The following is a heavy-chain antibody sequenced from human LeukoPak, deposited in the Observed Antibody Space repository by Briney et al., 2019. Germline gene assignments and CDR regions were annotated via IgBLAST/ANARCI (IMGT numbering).Heavy chain of an antibody. CDR1: GFTFSSYS. J-gene: IGHJ4*02. CDR2: ISSSSSYI. D-gene: IGHD3-22*01. Sequence: PGGSLRLSCAASGFTFSSYSMNWVRQAPGKGLEWVSSISSSSSYIYYADSVKGRFTISRDNAKNSLYLQMNSLRAEDTAVYYCARDGYYCDSSGYSAFVSVDYWGQGTLVTVSS. CDR3: ARDGYYCDSSGYSAFVSVDY. V-gene: IGHV3-21*01.